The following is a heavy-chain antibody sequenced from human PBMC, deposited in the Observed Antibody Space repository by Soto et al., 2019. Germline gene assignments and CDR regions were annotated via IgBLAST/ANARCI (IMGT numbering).Heavy chain of an antibody. CDR2: VRSKAYGGTT. Sequence: PGGSLRLSCTTSGFTFGDYAMCWFRQAPGKGLEWVGVVRSKAYGGTTDYAASVKGRFDISRDDSKSVAYLQMNSVTTEDTVVYFCARYTYTSRYSYYGMDVWGQGTTVTVSS. V-gene: IGHV3-49*03. CDR1: GFTFGDYA. J-gene: IGHJ6*02. D-gene: IGHD6-13*01. CDR3: ARYTYTSRYSYYGMDV.